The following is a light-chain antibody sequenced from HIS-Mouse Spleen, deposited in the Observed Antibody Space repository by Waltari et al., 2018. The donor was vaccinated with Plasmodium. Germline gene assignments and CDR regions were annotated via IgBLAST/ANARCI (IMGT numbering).Light chain of an antibody. CDR3: QQSYSTPPT. Sequence: DIQMTQSPSSLSASVGDRVTITCRASQRISSYLNWYQQKPGKAPKLLIYAASSLQSGVPSRFSGSGSGTDFTVTISSLQPEDFATYYCQQSYSTPPTFGGGTKVEIK. CDR1: QRISSY. J-gene: IGKJ4*01. V-gene: IGKV1-39*01. CDR2: AAS.